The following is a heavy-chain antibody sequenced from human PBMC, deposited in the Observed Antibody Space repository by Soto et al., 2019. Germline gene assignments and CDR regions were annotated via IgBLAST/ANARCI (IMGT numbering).Heavy chain of an antibody. CDR3: ARLKGYSSGWYPLNYYDY. D-gene: IGHD6-19*01. J-gene: IGHJ4*02. CDR1: DDSISSGRYY. V-gene: IGHV4-39*01. Sequence: SETLSLTCNVSDDSISSGRYYWGWVRQPPGKGLEWIGTIYYSGSTYYNPSLKSRVTISVDTSKKWFSVKLSSVTAADTAVYYCARLKGYSSGWYPLNYYDYWGQGTLVTVSS. CDR2: IYYSGST.